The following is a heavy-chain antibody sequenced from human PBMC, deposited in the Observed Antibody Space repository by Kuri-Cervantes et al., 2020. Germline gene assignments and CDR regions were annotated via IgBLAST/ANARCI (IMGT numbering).Heavy chain of an antibody. CDR1: GGSISSYY. Sequence: ESLKISCTVSGGSISSYYWSWIRQPPGRGLEWIGYIYYSGSTNYNPSLKSRVTISVDTSKNQFSLKLSSVTAADTAVYYCARGAHSSSWTTGFGYWGQGTLVTVSS. CDR3: ARGAHSSSWTTGFGY. J-gene: IGHJ4*02. CDR2: IYYSGST. V-gene: IGHV4-59*01. D-gene: IGHD6-13*01.